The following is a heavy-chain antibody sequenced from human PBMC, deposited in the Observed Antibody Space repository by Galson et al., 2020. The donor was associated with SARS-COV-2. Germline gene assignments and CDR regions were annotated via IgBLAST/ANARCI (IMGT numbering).Heavy chain of an antibody. J-gene: IGHJ4*02. V-gene: IGHV3-23*01. CDR1: GFTFSAYA. Sequence: GGSLRLSCAASGFTFSAYAMSWVRQAPGKGLEWVAHMYGTGGRTNYADSVKGRFTISRDNSRNTLYLKMNSLRPDDTAVYYCAKDWALYQQAFDYWGQGTLVTVSS. D-gene: IGHD2-8*01. CDR2: MYGTGGRT. CDR3: AKDWALYQQAFDY.